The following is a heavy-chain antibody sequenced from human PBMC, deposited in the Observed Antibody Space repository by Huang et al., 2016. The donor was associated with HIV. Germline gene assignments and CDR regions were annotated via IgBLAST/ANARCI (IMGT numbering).Heavy chain of an antibody. CDR3: ARSAYGDLDY. V-gene: IGHV1-8*02. D-gene: IGHD4-17*01. CDR1: GYTFTNYD. J-gene: IGHJ4*02. CDR2: MNPNTGNA. Sequence: QVHLVQSGAEVKKPGASVKVSCKASGYTFTNYDINWVRQAPGRGLEWMEGMNPNTGNAGFAQSFQGRVTMTRKTSITTAYMELTSLTSEDTAVYYCARSAYGDLDYWGLGTLVIVSS.